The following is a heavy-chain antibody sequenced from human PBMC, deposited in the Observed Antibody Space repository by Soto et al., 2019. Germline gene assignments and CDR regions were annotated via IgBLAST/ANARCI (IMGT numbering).Heavy chain of an antibody. Sequence: SETLSLTCTVSGGSIGSYYWSWIRQPPGKGLEWIGYIYGSGSTNYNPSLKSRVSISTDTSQNQLSLKLSYVTAADTAVYYCARPHGGPYAFDIWGRGTMVTVSS. CDR2: IYGSGST. V-gene: IGHV4-59*01. D-gene: IGHD3-10*01. J-gene: IGHJ3*02. CDR3: ARPHGGPYAFDI. CDR1: GGSIGSYY.